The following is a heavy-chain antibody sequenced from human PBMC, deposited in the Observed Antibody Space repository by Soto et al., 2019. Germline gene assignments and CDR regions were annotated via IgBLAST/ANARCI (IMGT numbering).Heavy chain of an antibody. D-gene: IGHD4-17*01. Sequence: GGSLRLSCAASGFTFSSYAMSWVRQAPGKGLEWVSAISGSGGSTYYADSVKGRFTISRDNSKNTLYLQMNSLRAEDTAVYYCAKEGSTVTTRGDAFDIWGQGTMVTISS. CDR1: GFTFSSYA. CDR2: ISGSGGST. V-gene: IGHV3-23*01. J-gene: IGHJ3*02. CDR3: AKEGSTVTTRGDAFDI.